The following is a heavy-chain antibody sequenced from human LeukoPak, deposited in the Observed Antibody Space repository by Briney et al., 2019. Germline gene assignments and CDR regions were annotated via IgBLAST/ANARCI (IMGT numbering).Heavy chain of an antibody. CDR1: GYTFTSYY. CDR3: ARSIGAAGYVY. D-gene: IGHD6-13*01. Sequence: ASVKVSCKASGYTFTSYYLHWVRLAPGQGLEWMGIINPSGGTTIYAQKFQGRVTMTRDTSTSTVYMELSSLRSEDTAVYYCARSIGAAGYVYWGQGTLVTVSS. V-gene: IGHV1-46*01. CDR2: INPSGGTT. J-gene: IGHJ4*02.